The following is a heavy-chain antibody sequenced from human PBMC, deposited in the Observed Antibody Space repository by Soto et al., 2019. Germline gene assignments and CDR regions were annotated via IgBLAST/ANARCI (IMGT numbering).Heavy chain of an antibody. Sequence: GXSVKISCKASGYSFTSYYMHWVRQAPGQGLEWMGIINPSGGSTSYAQKFQGRVTMTRDTSTSTVYMELSSLRSEDTAVYSCARAMVRGVMGSWGQGTLATVSS. J-gene: IGHJ5*02. D-gene: IGHD3-10*01. CDR2: INPSGGST. CDR3: ARAMVRGVMGS. CDR1: GYSFTSYY. V-gene: IGHV1-46*01.